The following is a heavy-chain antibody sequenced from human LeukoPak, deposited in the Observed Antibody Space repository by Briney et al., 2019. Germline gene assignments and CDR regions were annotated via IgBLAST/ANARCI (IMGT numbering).Heavy chain of an antibody. V-gene: IGHV3-30*03. CDR1: GFTFSSYG. J-gene: IGHJ4*02. CDR2: ISYDGSNK. D-gene: IGHD3-10*01. Sequence: SGGSLRLSCAASGFTFSSYGMHWVRQAPGKGLEWVAVISYDGSNKYYADSVKGRFTISRDNSKNTLYLQMNSLRAEDTAVYYCARAADSYHYFDYWGQGTLVTVSS. CDR3: ARAADSYHYFDY.